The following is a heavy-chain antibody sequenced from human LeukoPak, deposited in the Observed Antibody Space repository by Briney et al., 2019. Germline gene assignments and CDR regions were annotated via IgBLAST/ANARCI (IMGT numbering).Heavy chain of an antibody. CDR3: ASFSYSSGWYGAFDI. CDR2: ISYDGSNK. D-gene: IGHD6-19*01. CDR1: GFTFSSYA. J-gene: IGHJ3*02. V-gene: IGHV3-30-3*01. Sequence: PGRSLRLSCAASGFTFSSYAMHWVRQAPGKGLEWVAVISYDGSNKYYADSVKGRFTISRDNSKNTLYLQMNSLRAEDTAVYYCASFSYSSGWYGAFDIWGQGTMVTVSS.